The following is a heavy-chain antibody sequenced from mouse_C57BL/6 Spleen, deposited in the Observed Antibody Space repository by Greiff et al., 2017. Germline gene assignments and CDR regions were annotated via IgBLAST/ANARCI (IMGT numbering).Heavy chain of an antibody. Sequence: EVQLQQSGPVLVKPGASVKMSCKASGYTFTDYYMSWVKQSPGKSLEWIGVLNPYNGGTSYNQKFKGKATLTVDKSSSTANMELNSLTSEDTAVYDCARWDYEDYWGQGTTLTVSS. CDR1: GYTFTDYY. CDR3: ARWDYEDY. J-gene: IGHJ2*01. CDR2: LNPYNGGT. D-gene: IGHD2-4*01. V-gene: IGHV1-19*01.